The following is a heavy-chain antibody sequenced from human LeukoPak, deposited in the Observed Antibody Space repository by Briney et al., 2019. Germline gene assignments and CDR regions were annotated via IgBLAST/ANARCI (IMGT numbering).Heavy chain of an antibody. CDR1: GFTVSSNY. Sequence: GGSLRLSCAASGFTVSSNYMSWVRQAPGKGLEWVSVIYSGGSTYYADSVKGRFTISRDNSKNTLYPQMNSLRAEDTAVYYCASPNAYSSSTPFDYWGQGTLVTVSS. D-gene: IGHD6-6*01. CDR3: ASPNAYSSSTPFDY. J-gene: IGHJ4*02. V-gene: IGHV3-53*01. CDR2: IYSGGST.